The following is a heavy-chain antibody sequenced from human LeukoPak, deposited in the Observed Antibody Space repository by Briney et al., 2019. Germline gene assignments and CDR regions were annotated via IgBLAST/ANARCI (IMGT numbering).Heavy chain of an antibody. CDR1: GFTFGDYT. J-gene: IGHJ4*02. D-gene: IGHD2-2*02. Sequence: GTSLRLSCAASGFTFGDYTMHWVRQTPGKGLEWVSLISWDGADTYYADSVKGRFTISRDNSKNSLYLQMNSLRTDDTALYYCAKDSANTYLPDYWGQGTLVTVSS. CDR3: AKDSANTYLPDY. CDR2: ISWDGADT. V-gene: IGHV3-43*01.